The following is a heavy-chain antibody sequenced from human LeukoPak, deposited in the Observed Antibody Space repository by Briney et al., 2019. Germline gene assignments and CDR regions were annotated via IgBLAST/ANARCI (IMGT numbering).Heavy chain of an antibody. CDR2: IIPIFGTA. Sequence: ASVKVSCKTSGGTFSSYAFSWMRQAPGQGLEWMGRIIPIFGTANYAQKFQGRVTITTDESTSTAYMELSSLRSEDTAVYYCARETYYYDSSGGNDAFDIWGQGTMVTVSS. J-gene: IGHJ3*02. CDR3: ARETYYYDSSGGNDAFDI. D-gene: IGHD3-22*01. V-gene: IGHV1-69*05. CDR1: GGTFSSYA.